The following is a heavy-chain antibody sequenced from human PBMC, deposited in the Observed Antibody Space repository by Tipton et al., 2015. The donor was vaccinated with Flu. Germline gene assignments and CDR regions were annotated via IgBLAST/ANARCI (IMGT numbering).Heavy chain of an antibody. V-gene: IGHV4-34*01. CDR3: ARGRNLGRRFHAFDI. Sequence: TLSLTCAVYGGSFSVYYWSWIRQPPGKGLEWIGEINYSGSTNYNPSLKSRVTISIDTSKKQFSLRLSSVTAADTAVYYCARGRNLGRRFHAFDIWGQGTMVPVSS. D-gene: IGHD3-16*01. CDR2: INYSGST. CDR1: GGSFSVYY. J-gene: IGHJ3*02.